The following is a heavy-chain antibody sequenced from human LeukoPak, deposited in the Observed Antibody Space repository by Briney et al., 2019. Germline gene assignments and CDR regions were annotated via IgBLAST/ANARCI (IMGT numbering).Heavy chain of an antibody. CDR3: ARDRGSYFSYGMDV. CDR1: GFAFSSYA. D-gene: IGHD1-26*01. V-gene: IGHV3-23*01. Sequence: GGSLRLSCAASGFAFSSYAMSWVRQPPGKGLEWVSVISRRDDYTYYADSVKGRFTISRDNAKNSLYLQMNSLRAEDTALYYCARDRGSYFSYGMDVWGQGTTVTVSS. CDR2: ISRRDDYT. J-gene: IGHJ6*02.